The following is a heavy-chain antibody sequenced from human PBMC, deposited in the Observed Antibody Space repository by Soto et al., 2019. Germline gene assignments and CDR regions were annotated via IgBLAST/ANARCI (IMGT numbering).Heavy chain of an antibody. D-gene: IGHD4-17*01. Sequence: GGSLRLSCAASGFTFSSYGMHWVRQAPGKGLEWVAVIWYDGSNKYYADSVKGRFTIPRDNSKNTLYLQMNSLRAEDTAVYYCAREKSTTGPEAPPYYYYGMDVWGQGTTVTSP. CDR2: IWYDGSNK. J-gene: IGHJ6*02. CDR3: AREKSTTGPEAPPYYYYGMDV. CDR1: GFTFSSYG. V-gene: IGHV3-33*01.